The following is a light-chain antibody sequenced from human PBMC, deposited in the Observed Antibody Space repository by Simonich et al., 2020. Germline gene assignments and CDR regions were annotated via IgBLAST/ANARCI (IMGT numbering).Light chain of an antibody. CDR3: QSYDSSIWV. CDR1: SGSIASNY. J-gene: IGLJ3*02. V-gene: IGLV6-57*03. CDR2: ENN. Sequence: NFMLTQPHSVSESPGKTVTISCTRSSGSIASNYVQWYQQRPGSAPTTVSYENNQRPSGVPDRFSGSIDSSSNSASLTISGLKTEDEADYYCQSYDSSIWVFGGGTKLTVL.